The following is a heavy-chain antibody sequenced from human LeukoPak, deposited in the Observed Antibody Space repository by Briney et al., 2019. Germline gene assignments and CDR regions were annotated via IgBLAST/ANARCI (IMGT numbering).Heavy chain of an antibody. CDR3: ARSDFWSGFDY. CDR2: MYHSGRT. CDR1: GYSISSGYY. Sequence: SEPLSLTCAVSGYSISSGYYWGWLRPPPGKGLEWIGSMYHSGRTSYNPSLKGRVTISVHTSKNQLSLKLNSVTAADTAVYYCARSDFWSGFDYWGQGTLVTVSS. V-gene: IGHV4-38-2*01. J-gene: IGHJ4*02. D-gene: IGHD3-3*01.